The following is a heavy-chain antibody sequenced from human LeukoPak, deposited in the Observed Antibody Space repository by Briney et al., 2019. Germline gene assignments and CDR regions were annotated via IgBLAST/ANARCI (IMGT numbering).Heavy chain of an antibody. CDR1: GFTFDDYA. J-gene: IGHJ4*02. Sequence: GGSLRLSCAASGFTFDDYAMHWVRQAPGKGLEWVSGISWNSGSIGYADSVKGRFTISRDNAKNSLYLQMNSLRAEDTALYYCAKEVPNYGGNSGGYFDYWGQGTLVTVSS. CDR2: ISWNSGSI. D-gene: IGHD4-23*01. V-gene: IGHV3-9*01. CDR3: AKEVPNYGGNSGGYFDY.